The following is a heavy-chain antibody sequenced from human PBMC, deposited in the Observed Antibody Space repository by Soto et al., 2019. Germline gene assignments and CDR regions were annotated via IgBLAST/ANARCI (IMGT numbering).Heavy chain of an antibody. D-gene: IGHD3-10*01. CDR2: ISINGQGI. V-gene: IGHV3-23*01. Sequence: MRLSCAASGFTFSSYAMSWVRQAPGKGLEWVSAISINGQGIYYADSVRGRFTISRDNSRNTVFLHMDSLRAEDTAVYYCAKDRAYYPDQLPNWGQGTQVTFS. J-gene: IGHJ1*01. CDR1: GFTFSSYA. CDR3: AKDRAYYPDQLPN.